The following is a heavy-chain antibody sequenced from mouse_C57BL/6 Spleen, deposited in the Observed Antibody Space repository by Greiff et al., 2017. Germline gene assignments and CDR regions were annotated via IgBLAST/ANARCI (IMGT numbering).Heavy chain of an antibody. J-gene: IGHJ2*01. V-gene: IGHV1-69*01. CDR2: IDPSDSYT. D-gene: IGHD1-1*01. CDR3: ERGNYGSSYLYFDY. CDR1: GYTFTSYW. Sequence: VQLQQPGAELVMPGASVKLSCKASGYTFTSYWMHWVKQRPGQGLEWIGEIDPSDSYTNYNQKFKGKSTLTVDKSSSTAYMQLSSLTSEDSAVXDCERGNYGSSYLYFDYWGQGTTLTVSS.